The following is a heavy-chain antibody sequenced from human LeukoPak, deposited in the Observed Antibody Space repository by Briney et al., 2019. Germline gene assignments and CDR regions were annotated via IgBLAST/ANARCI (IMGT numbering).Heavy chain of an antibody. Sequence: SETLSLTCTVSGVSITTYSWSWIRQPPGKGLEWIGYINYSGSNNYNPSLKSRVTMSIETSNNQFSLKLSSVTAADTAVYYCARGPYKYDGSGAFDIWGQGTMVTVSS. CDR2: INYSGSN. D-gene: IGHD3-22*01. J-gene: IGHJ3*02. V-gene: IGHV4-59*01. CDR1: GVSITTYS. CDR3: ARGPYKYDGSGAFDI.